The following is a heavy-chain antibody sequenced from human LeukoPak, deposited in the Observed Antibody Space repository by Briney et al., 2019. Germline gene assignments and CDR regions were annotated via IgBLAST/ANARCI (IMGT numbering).Heavy chain of an antibody. J-gene: IGHJ2*01. V-gene: IGHV3-21*01. CDR3: ARVYDSSGYFPGWYFDL. CDR1: GFTFSSYS. D-gene: IGHD3-22*01. Sequence: SGGSLRLSCAASGFTFSSYSMNWVRQAPGKGLEWVSSISSSSSYIYYADSVKGRFTISRDNAKNSLYLQMNSLRAEDTAVYYCARVYDSSGYFPGWYFDLWGRGTLVTVSS. CDR2: ISSSSSYI.